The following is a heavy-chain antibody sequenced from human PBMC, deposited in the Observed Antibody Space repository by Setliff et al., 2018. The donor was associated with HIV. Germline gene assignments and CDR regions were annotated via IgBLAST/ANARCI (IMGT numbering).Heavy chain of an antibody. CDR3: ARGARLLAGYSDRWDYYYMAV. CDR1: GGSITTNNYY. V-gene: IGHV4-39*01. Sequence: PSETLSLTCTVTGGSITTNNYYWGWIRQPPGKGLEWIGTIYYTGHTFYDPSLKSQVTTSVDTSKNQFSLKVNSVTAADTAVYYCARGARLLAGYSDRWDYYYMAVWGKGTTVTVSS. J-gene: IGHJ6*03. D-gene: IGHD6-13*01. CDR2: IYYTGHT.